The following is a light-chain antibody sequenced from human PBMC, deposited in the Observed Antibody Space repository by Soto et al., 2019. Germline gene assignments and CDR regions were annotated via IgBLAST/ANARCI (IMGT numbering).Light chain of an antibody. CDR1: SSDVGGYNY. CDR2: EVS. J-gene: IGLJ2*01. Sequence: QSALTQPPSASGSPGQSVTISCTGTSSDVGGYNYVSWYQQHPGKAPKLMIYEVSKRRSGVPDRFSGSKSGNTASLTVSGLQAEDEADYYCSSYAGSNNFVVFGGGTKLPVL. V-gene: IGLV2-8*01. CDR3: SSYAGSNNFVV.